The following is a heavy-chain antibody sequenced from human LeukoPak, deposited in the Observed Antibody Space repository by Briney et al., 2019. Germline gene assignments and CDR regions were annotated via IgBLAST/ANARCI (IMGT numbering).Heavy chain of an antibody. CDR2: IYHSGST. CDR1: GYSISSGYF. J-gene: IGHJ6*03. Sequence: SETLSLTCTVSGYSISSGYFWGWIRQPPGKGLEWIGSIYHSGSTYYNPSLKSRVTISVDTSNYQFSLRLTSVTDADTAVYYCARDRKYCTSTSCHSSMDVWGKGTTVTVSS. V-gene: IGHV4-38-2*02. CDR3: ARDRKYCTSTSCHSSMDV. D-gene: IGHD2-2*01.